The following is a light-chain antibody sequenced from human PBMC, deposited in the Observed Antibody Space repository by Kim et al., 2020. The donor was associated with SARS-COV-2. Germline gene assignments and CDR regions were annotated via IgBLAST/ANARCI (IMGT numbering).Light chain of an antibody. CDR1: QSISSW. CDR2: DAS. CDR3: QQYNSYIYT. Sequence: GDRVTITCRASQSISSWLAWYQQXPGKAPKLLIYDASSLESGVPSRFSGSGSGTEFTLTISSLQPDDFATYYCQQYNSYIYTFGQGTKL. V-gene: IGKV1-5*01. J-gene: IGKJ2*01.